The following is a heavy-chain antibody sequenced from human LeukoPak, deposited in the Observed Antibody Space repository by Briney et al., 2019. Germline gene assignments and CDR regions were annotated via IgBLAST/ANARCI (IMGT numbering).Heavy chain of an antibody. Sequence: SQTLSLTCAISGDSVSSNSAAWNWIRQSPSRGLEWLGRTYYRSKWYNDYAVSVKSRITINPDTSKNQFSLQLNSVTPEDTAVYYCARDRGNIVVVPAARGYYYMDVWGKGTTVTVSS. V-gene: IGHV6-1*01. CDR3: ARDRGNIVVVPAARGYYYMDV. J-gene: IGHJ6*03. D-gene: IGHD2-2*01. CDR2: TYYRSKWYN. CDR1: GDSVSSNSAA.